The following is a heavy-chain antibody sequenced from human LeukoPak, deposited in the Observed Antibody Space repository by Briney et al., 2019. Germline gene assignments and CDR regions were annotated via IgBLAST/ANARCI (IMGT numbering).Heavy chain of an antibody. Sequence: ASVKVSCKASGYTFTGYYMNWVRQAPGQGLEWMGWLNPNSGGTNYAQKFQGRVTMTRDTSISTAYMELTRLISDDTAVYYCARCIYDILSGHYPIDYWGQGTLVTVSS. V-gene: IGHV1-2*02. CDR2: LNPNSGGT. D-gene: IGHD3-9*01. CDR1: GYTFTGYY. J-gene: IGHJ4*02. CDR3: ARCIYDILSGHYPIDY.